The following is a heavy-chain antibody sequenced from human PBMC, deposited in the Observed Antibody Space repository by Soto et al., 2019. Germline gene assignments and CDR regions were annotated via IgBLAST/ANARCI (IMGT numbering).Heavy chain of an antibody. CDR3: AKDIFPNFWSDANLIFDY. CDR2: ISGSGGST. CDR1: GFTFSSYA. V-gene: IGHV3-23*01. D-gene: IGHD3-3*01. J-gene: IGHJ4*02. Sequence: EVQLLESGGGLVQPGGSLRLSCAASGFTFSSYAMSWVRQAPGKGLEWVSAISGSGGSTYYADSVKGRFTISRDNSKNTLYLQMNSLRAEDTAVYYCAKDIFPNFWSDANLIFDYWGQGTLVTVSS.